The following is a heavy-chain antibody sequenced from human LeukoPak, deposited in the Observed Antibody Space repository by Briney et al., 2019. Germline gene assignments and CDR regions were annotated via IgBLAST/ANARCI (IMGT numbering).Heavy chain of an antibody. Sequence: ASVKVSCKASGYTFTGYYMHWVRQAPGQGLEWMGWINPNSGGTNYAQKFQGRVTMTRDTSISTAYMELSRLRSDDTAVYYCARCDDFWSGYYTLFDYWGQGTLVTVSS. CDR3: ARCDDFWSGYYTLFDY. D-gene: IGHD3-3*01. V-gene: IGHV1-2*02. CDR2: INPNSGGT. J-gene: IGHJ4*02. CDR1: GYTFTGYY.